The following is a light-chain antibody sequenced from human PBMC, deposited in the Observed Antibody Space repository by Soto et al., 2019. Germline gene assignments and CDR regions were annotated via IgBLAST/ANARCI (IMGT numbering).Light chain of an antibody. Sequence: DIVMTQSPESLAVSLGERATINCKSSQSVLYSGNNKNYLNWYQQKPGHPPKLLISWASTRESGVPDRFSRGAYRTDCTLPVSRLQAEDVALYCCQQYYSSPYTFGQGTKLEI. J-gene: IGKJ2*01. V-gene: IGKV4-1*01. CDR3: QQYYSSPYT. CDR2: WAS. CDR1: QSVLYSGNNKNY.